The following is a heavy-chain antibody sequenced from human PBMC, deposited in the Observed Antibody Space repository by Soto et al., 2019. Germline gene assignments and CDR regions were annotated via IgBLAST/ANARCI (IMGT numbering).Heavy chain of an antibody. J-gene: IGHJ4*02. CDR2: IYYSGST. Sequence: SETLSLTCTVSGGSISSYYWSWIRQPPGKGLEWIGYIYYSGSTNYNPSLKSRVTISVDTSKNQFSLKLSSVTAADTAVYYCARALTNSEPKFDYWGQETRVTVSS. D-gene: IGHD2-8*01. CDR1: GGSISSYY. V-gene: IGHV4-59*01. CDR3: ARALTNSEPKFDY.